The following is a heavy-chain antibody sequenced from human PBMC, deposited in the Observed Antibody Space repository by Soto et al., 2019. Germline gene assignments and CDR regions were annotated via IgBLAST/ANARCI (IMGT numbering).Heavy chain of an antibody. D-gene: IGHD2-2*01. CDR1: GGSFSGYY. J-gene: IGHJ4*02. V-gene: IGHV4-34*01. Sequence: PSETLSLTCAVYGGSFSGYYWTWIRQPPGKGLEWIGEINQSGSTNYNPSLKSRVTISVDASKNQFSLKLSSVTAADTAVYYCARWYCSSTSCQIFAYWGQGTLVTVSS. CDR3: ARWYCSSTSCQIFAY. CDR2: INQSGST.